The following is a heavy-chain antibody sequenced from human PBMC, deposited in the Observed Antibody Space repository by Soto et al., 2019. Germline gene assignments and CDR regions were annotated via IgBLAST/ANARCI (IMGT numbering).Heavy chain of an antibody. V-gene: IGHV1-18*01. Sequence: EASVKVSCKASGYTFTSYGISWVRQAPGQGLEWMGWISAYNGNTNYAQKLQGRVTMTTDTSTSTAYMELRSLRSDDTAVYYCARDYDILTGYYNFDYWGQGTLVTVSS. CDR2: ISAYNGNT. J-gene: IGHJ4*02. CDR1: GYTFTSYG. CDR3: ARDYDILTGYYNFDY. D-gene: IGHD3-9*01.